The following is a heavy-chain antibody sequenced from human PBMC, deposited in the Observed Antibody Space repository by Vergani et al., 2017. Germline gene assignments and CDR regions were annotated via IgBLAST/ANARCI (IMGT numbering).Heavy chain of an antibody. D-gene: IGHD4-17*01. Sequence: QVQLVESGGGVVQPGRSLRLSCAASGFTFSSYGMHWVRQAPGKGLEWVAVIWYDGSNKYYADSVKGRFTISRDNSKNTLYLQMNSLRAEDTAVYYCATEGHDYGDPGYFDYWGQGTLVTVSS. CDR3: ATEGHDYGDPGYFDY. J-gene: IGHJ4*02. V-gene: IGHV3-33*01. CDR2: IWYDGSNK. CDR1: GFTFSSYG.